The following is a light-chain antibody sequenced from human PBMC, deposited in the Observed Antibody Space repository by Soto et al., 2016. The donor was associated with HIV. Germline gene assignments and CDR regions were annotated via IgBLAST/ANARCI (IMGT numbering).Light chain of an antibody. CDR1: QDISNY. V-gene: IGKV1-33*01. Sequence: DIQMTQSPSSLSASVGDRVTITCQASQDISNYLNWYQQKPGKAPKFLIYDASTLGAGVPSRFSGSGSGTDFTFTISSLQPEDVGTYFXQQYDNRPXTFGGGTKVEIK. CDR3: QQYDNRPXT. CDR2: DAS. J-gene: IGKJ4*01.